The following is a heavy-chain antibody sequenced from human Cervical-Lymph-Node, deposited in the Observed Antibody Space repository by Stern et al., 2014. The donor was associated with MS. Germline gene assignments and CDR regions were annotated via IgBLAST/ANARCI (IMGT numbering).Heavy chain of an antibody. V-gene: IGHV1-46*01. CDR1: GLNFTTYY. CDR2: ITPVGGLK. J-gene: IGHJ3*02. D-gene: IGHD4/OR15-4a*01. Sequence: QVQLVQSGAEVKKPGASVQVSCKAPGLNFTTYYIHWVRQAPGQGLEWMGIITPVGGLKRSAQKFQGRVTLTRDAPTSTFSMELSSLTSEDTAVYYCAGNNKVLKNAFDIWGQGTLVTVS. CDR3: AGNNKVLKNAFDI.